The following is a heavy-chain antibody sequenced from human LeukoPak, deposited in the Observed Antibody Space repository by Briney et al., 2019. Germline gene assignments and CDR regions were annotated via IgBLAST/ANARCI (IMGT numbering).Heavy chain of an antibody. CDR2: ISGSGGST. D-gene: IGHD6-13*01. J-gene: IGHJ4*02. CDR3: AKEGAAAEFDY. Sequence: GRSLRLSCAASGFTFSSYGMHWVRQAPGKGLEWVSAISGSGGSTYYADSVKGRFTISRDNSKNTLYLQMNSLRAEDTAVYYCAKEGAAAEFDYWGQGTLVTVSS. CDR1: GFTFSSYG. V-gene: IGHV3-23*01.